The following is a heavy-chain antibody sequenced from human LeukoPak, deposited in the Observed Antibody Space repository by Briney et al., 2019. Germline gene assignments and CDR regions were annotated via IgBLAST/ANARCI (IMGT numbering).Heavy chain of an antibody. V-gene: IGHV1-18*01. D-gene: IGHD3-22*01. CDR1: GYTFTSYG. J-gene: IGHJ6*02. CDR3: ARDYHDSSGYRHYYVMDV. CDR2: VSSYNDNT. Sequence: ASVKVSCKASGYTFTSYGISWVRQAPGQGLDWMGWVSSYNDNTNHAQKFQGRVTMTTDTSTSTAYMELRSLRSDDAAVYYCARDYHDSSGYRHYYVMDVWGQGTTVTVSS.